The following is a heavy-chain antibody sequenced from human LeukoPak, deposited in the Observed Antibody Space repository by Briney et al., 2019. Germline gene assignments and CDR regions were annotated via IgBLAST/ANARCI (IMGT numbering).Heavy chain of an antibody. CDR3: ASSYGSGSYQYIIGDLPIYGMDV. V-gene: IGHV4-31*03. J-gene: IGHJ6*04. D-gene: IGHD3-10*01. CDR1: GGSISSGGYY. Sequence: SQTLSLTCTVSGGSISSGGYYWSWNRQHPGKGLEWIGYIYYSGSTYYNPSLKSRVTISVDTSKNQFSLKLSSVTAADTAVYYCASSYGSGSYQYIIGDLPIYGMDVWGKGTTVTVSS. CDR2: IYYSGST.